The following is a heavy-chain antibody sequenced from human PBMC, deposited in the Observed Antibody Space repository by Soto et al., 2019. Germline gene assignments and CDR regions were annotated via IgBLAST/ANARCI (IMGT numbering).Heavy chain of an antibody. J-gene: IGHJ4*02. CDR3: ASGIYYYDSSGYYCDY. D-gene: IGHD3-22*01. V-gene: IGHV1-69*13. CDR2: IIAVFGTT. CDR1: GGTFSSYA. Sequence: SVKVSCKASGGTFSSYAISWVRQAPGQGLEWMGGIIAVFGTTNYAQKFQGRVTITADESTSTAYMELSSLRSEDTAVYYCASGIYYYDSSGYYCDYWGQGTMVTVSS.